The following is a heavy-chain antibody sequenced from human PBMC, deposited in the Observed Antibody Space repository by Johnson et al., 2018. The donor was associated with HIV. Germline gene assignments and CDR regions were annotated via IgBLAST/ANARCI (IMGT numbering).Heavy chain of an antibody. Sequence: VQLVESGGGLVQPGRSLRLSCAASRFTFNNYGMHWVRQAPGKGLEWVAVIWYDGSNKYYADSVKGRFTIYRDSSKNTLYLQMKSLRAEDTAVYYCARVAYSSSYRDVFDIWSQGTMVTVSS. V-gene: IGHV3-33*01. CDR1: RFTFNNYG. CDR2: IWYDGSNK. J-gene: IGHJ3*02. CDR3: ARVAYSSSYRDVFDI. D-gene: IGHD6-19*01.